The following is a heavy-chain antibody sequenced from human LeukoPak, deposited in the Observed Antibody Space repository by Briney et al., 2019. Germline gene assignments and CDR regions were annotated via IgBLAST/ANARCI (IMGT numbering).Heavy chain of an antibody. CDR1: GFTFSSYA. D-gene: IGHD2-15*01. CDR3: AKRSARTLRFDY. V-gene: IGHV3-23*01. J-gene: IGHJ4*02. Sequence: VRLGGSLRLSCAASGFTFSSYAMSWVRQAPGKGLEWVSVISGSGGSTYYADSVKGRFTISRDNSKNTPYLQMNSLRAEDTAVYYCAKRSARTLRFDYWGQGTLVTVSS. CDR2: ISGSGGST.